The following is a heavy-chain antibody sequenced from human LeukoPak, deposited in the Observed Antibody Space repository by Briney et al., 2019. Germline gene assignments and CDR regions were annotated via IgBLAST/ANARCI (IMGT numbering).Heavy chain of an antibody. CDR1: GGSFSGYY. CDR3: ARGTAMVSLYYYYYYMDV. V-gene: IGHV4-34*01. CDR2: INHSGST. J-gene: IGHJ6*03. Sequence: HSETLSLTCAVYGGSFSGYYWSWIRQPPGKGLEWIGGINHSGSTNYNPSLKSRVTISVDTSKNQFSLKLSSVTAADTAVYYCARGTAMVSLYYYYYYMDVWGKGTTVTVSS. D-gene: IGHD5-18*01.